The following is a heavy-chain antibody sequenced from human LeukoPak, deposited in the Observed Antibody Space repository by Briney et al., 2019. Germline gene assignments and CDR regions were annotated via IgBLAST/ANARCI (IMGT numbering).Heavy chain of an antibody. CDR3: AREVWGGYSGYDYRDY. CDR2: IIPILGIA. CDR1: GGTFSSYA. J-gene: IGHJ4*02. Sequence: ASVKVSCKASGGTFSSYAISWVRQAPGQGLEWMGRIIPILGIANYAQKFQGRVTITADKSTSTAYMELSSLRSEDTAVYYCAREVWGGYSGYDYRDYWGQGTLVTVSS. V-gene: IGHV1-69*04. D-gene: IGHD5-12*01.